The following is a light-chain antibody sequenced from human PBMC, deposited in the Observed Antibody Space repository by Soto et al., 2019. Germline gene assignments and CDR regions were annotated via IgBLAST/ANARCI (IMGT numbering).Light chain of an antibody. V-gene: IGLV3-1*01. CDR1: KLGDKY. J-gene: IGLJ2*01. CDR3: QAWDGSTVV. CDR2: QHN. Sequence: SYELTQPPSVSVSPGQTASITCSGDKLGDKYACWYQQKPGQSPVLGIYQHNNRPSGIPERFSGSNSGNTATLTISGTQAMDEADYYCQAWDGSTVVFGGGTKVTVL.